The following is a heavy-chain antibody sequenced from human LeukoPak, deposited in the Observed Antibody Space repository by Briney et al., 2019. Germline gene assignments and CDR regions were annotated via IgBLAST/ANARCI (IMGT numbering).Heavy chain of an antibody. CDR1: GFTFSSYA. V-gene: IGHV3-23*01. CDR2: ISGSGGST. Sequence: GGSLRLSCAASGFTFSSYAMHWVRQAPGKGLEWVSAISGSGGSTYYADSVKGRFTISRDNSKNTLYLQMNSLRAEDTAVYYCAKVPRGYYYDSSGYYLCYFDYWGQGTLVTVSS. D-gene: IGHD3-22*01. J-gene: IGHJ4*02. CDR3: AKVPRGYYYDSSGYYLCYFDY.